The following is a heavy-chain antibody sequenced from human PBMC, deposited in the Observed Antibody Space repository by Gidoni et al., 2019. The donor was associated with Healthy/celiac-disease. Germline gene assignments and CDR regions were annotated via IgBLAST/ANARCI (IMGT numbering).Heavy chain of an antibody. Sequence: QVTLKESGPVLVKPTETLTLTCTVSGFPPSNARMGVSWIRQPPGKALEWLAHIFSNDEKSYSTSLKSRLTISKDTSKSQVVLTMTNMDPVDTATYYCARIPGADFWSGYYMDYWGQGTLVTVSS. V-gene: IGHV2-26*01. D-gene: IGHD3-3*01. CDR2: IFSNDEK. J-gene: IGHJ4*02. CDR1: GFPPSNARMG. CDR3: ARIPGADFWSGYYMDY.